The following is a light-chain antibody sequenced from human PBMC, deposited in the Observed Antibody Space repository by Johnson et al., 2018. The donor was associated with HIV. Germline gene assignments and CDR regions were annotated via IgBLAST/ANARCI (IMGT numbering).Light chain of an antibody. Sequence: QSALTQPPSASGTPVQRVTISCSGSSSNIGSNTVNWYQQLPGTAPKLLIYSNNQRPLGVPDRFSGSKSGTSASLAISGLQSEDEADYYCAAWDDSLNGPYVFGAGTKVTVL. J-gene: IGLJ1*01. CDR2: SNN. V-gene: IGLV1-44*01. CDR3: AAWDDSLNGPYV. CDR1: SSNIGSNT.